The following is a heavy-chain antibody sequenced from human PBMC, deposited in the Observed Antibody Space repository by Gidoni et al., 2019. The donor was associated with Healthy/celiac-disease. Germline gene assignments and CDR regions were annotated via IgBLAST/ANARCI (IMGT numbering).Heavy chain of an antibody. V-gene: IGHV3-30-3*01. CDR2: VSYDGSNK. CDR1: GFNFSSYV. Sequence: QLQLVVSGGGVVQRGRSLRVSCAADGFNFSSYVMHWVRKAPGMGLGWGAVVSYDGSNKSDADCVKSRLTNSRDNSKNTMYRQMNSVRAEDKGVYYWARDCLATSDYWGQGTLVTVSS. D-gene: IGHD5-12*01. J-gene: IGHJ4*02. CDR3: ARDCLATSDY.